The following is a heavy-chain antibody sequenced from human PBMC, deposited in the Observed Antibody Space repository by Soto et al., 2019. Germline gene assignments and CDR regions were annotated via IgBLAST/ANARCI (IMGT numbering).Heavy chain of an antibody. CDR2: IYYSGST. Sequence: SETLSLTCTVSGGSMSSYYWSWIRQPPGKGLEWIGYIYYSGSTNYNPSLKSRVTISVDTSKNQFSLKLSSVTAADTAVYYCARALRGGDILTGYAPGRIDYWGQGTLVTVSS. J-gene: IGHJ4*02. CDR3: ARALRGGDILTGYAPGRIDY. V-gene: IGHV4-59*12. D-gene: IGHD3-9*01. CDR1: GGSMSSYY.